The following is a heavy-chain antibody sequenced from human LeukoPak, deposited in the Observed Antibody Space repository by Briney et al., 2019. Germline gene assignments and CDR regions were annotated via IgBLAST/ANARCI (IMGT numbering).Heavy chain of an antibody. V-gene: IGHV3-74*01. CDR3: VAAGECSYGRPGS. CDR1: RSFW. D-gene: IGHD5-18*01. CDR2: INGDMTTT. Sequence: GGSLRLSCAARSFWMHWVRLAPGKGLVWVSRINGDMTTTNYADSVKGRFTISRDKAKNTVYLQMNSLRAEDTAVYFCVAAGECSYGRPGSWGQGTLVTVSS. J-gene: IGHJ5*02.